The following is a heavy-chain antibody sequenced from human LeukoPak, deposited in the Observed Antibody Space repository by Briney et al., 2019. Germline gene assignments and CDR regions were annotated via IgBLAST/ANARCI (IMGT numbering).Heavy chain of an antibody. V-gene: IGHV4-59*01. Sequence: TSETLSLTCTVSGGSISSYYWSWIRQPPGKGLEWIGYIYYSGSTNYNPSLKSRVTISVDTSKNQLSLKLSSVTAADTAVYYCARGPLGELFNDAFDIWGQGTLVTVSS. CDR2: IYYSGST. J-gene: IGHJ3*02. CDR3: ARGPLGELFNDAFDI. CDR1: GGSISSYY. D-gene: IGHD3-10*01.